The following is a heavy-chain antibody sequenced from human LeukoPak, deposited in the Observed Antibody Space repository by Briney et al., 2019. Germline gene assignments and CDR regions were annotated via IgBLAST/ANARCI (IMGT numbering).Heavy chain of an antibody. Sequence: ASVKVSCKASGGTFNNYAISWVRQAPGQGLEWMGGIIPIFGTANYAQKFQGRVTITADKSTSTAYMELSSLRSDDTAVYYCARAGVPLRYFDWLLEPNYYYYYMDVWGKGTTVTISS. CDR2: IIPIFGTA. D-gene: IGHD3-9*01. CDR1: GGTFNNYA. V-gene: IGHV1-69*06. CDR3: ARAGVPLRYFDWLLEPNYYYYYMDV. J-gene: IGHJ6*03.